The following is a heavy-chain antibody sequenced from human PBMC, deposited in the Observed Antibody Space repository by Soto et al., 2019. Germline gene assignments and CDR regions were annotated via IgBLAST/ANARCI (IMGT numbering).Heavy chain of an antibody. Sequence: GGSLRLSCSASGFTFSSYGMHWVRQAPGKGLEWVAVISYDGSNKYYADSVKGRFTISRDNSKNTLYLQMNSLRAEDTAVYYCAKERTQGSYGSNWFDPWGQGTLVTVSS. J-gene: IGHJ5*02. V-gene: IGHV3-30*18. D-gene: IGHD5-18*01. CDR3: AKERTQGSYGSNWFDP. CDR1: GFTFSSYG. CDR2: ISYDGSNK.